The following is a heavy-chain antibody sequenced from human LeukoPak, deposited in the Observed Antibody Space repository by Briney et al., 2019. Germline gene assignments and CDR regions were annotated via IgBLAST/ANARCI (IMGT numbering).Heavy chain of an antibody. CDR1: GASFSNYY. CDR3: NWFDP. J-gene: IGHJ5*02. V-gene: IGHV4-34*01. CDR2: TDHSGST. Sequence: PSETLSLTCAVYGASFSNYYWSWIRQPPGKGLEWIGETDHSGSTKCNPSLKGRVTISLDTSKNQFSVDLTSVTAADTGVSSYNWFDPWGQGTLVTVSS.